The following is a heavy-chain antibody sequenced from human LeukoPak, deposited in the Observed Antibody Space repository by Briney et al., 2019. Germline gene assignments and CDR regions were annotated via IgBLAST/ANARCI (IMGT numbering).Heavy chain of an antibody. Sequence: PSETLSLTCAVSGYSISSGYYRGWIRQPPGKGLEWIGSMHHSGKAYYNPSLRSRVTISLDTSKNQLSVNLISVTAADTAVYYCAREWYCSSTSCHYYFEYWGQGTLVTVSS. CDR3: AREWYCSSTSCHYYFEY. CDR2: MHHSGKA. D-gene: IGHD2-2*01. J-gene: IGHJ4*02. V-gene: IGHV4-38-2*02. CDR1: GYSISSGYY.